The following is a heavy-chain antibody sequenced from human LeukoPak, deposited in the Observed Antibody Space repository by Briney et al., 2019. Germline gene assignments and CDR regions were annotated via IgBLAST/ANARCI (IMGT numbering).Heavy chain of an antibody. CDR1: KFTFSTSA. CDR3: ASDLEGYSSSWFPFDY. V-gene: IGHV3-23*01. CDR2: ISGSGANT. D-gene: IGHD6-13*01. J-gene: IGHJ4*02. Sequence: GGSLRLSCAASKFTFSTSAMSWVRQAPGKGLEWVSAISGSGANTYYADSVKGRFTISRDNSKNTLYLQMNSLRAEDTTVYYCASDLEGYSSSWFPFDYWGQGTLVTVSS.